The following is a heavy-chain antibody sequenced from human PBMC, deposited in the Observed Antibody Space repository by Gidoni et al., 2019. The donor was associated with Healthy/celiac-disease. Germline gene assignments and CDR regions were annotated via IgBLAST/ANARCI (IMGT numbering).Heavy chain of an antibody. CDR1: GCSISSSSYY. CDR3: ARDYYDSSLLYYFDY. D-gene: IGHD3-22*01. CDR2: IYYSGST. V-gene: IGHV4-39*07. J-gene: IGHJ4*02. Sequence: QLQLQESGPGLVKPSETLSLTCTVSGCSISSSSYYWGWIRQPPGKGLEWIGSIYYSGSTYYNPSLKSRVTISVDTSKNQFSLKLSSVTAADTAVYYCARDYYDSSLLYYFDYWGQGTLVTVSS.